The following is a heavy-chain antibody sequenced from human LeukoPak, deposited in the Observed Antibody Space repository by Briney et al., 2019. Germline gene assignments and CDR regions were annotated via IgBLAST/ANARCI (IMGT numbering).Heavy chain of an antibody. CDR3: ARVGPNYYGSGSYYHYDY. V-gene: IGHV4-4*02. D-gene: IGHD3-10*01. J-gene: IGHJ4*02. CDR1: GGSISSSNW. CDR2: IYHSGST. Sequence: SETLSLTCAVSGGSISSSNWWSWVRQPPGKGLEWIGEIYHSGSTNYNPSLKSRVTISVDKSKNQFSLKLSSVTAADTAVYYCARVGPNYYGSGSYYHYDYWGQGTLVTVSS.